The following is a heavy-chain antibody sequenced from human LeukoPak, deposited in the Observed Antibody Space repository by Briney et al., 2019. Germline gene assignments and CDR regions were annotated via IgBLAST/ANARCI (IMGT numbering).Heavy chain of an antibody. CDR2: IYYSGST. CDR1: GGSISSSSYY. J-gene: IGHJ4*02. D-gene: IGHD3-22*01. V-gene: IGHV4-39*07. CDR3: ARGGGSSGYYHFDY. Sequence: SETLSLTCTVSGGSISSSSYYWGWIRRPPGKGLEWIGSIYYSGSTYYNPSLKSRVTISVDTSKNQFSLKLSSVTAADTAVYYCARGGGSSGYYHFDYWGQGTLVTVSS.